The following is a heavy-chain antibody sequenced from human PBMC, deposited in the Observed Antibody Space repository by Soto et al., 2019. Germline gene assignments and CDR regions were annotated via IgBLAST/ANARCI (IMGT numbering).Heavy chain of an antibody. V-gene: IGHV1-46*02. Sequence: QVHLVQSGAEVKKPGASMKVSCKASGYSFNSFYVHWVRQAPGQGLEWLGLINPGGGRTTYAQKFPGRVTVTRDTSTSTVYRELSSLRSEDTAVYYCARDMHPNPPYYYYYGIDVGGQGTTVTVSS. CDR3: ARDMHPNPPYYYYYGIDV. D-gene: IGHD2-2*01. J-gene: IGHJ6*02. CDR2: INPGGGRT. CDR1: GYSFNSFY.